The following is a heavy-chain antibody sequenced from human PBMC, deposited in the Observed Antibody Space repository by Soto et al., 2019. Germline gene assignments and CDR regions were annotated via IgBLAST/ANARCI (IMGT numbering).Heavy chain of an antibody. CDR2: ISWNSGSI. CDR1: GFTFSSYA. D-gene: IGHD6-13*01. J-gene: IGHJ6*02. V-gene: IGHV3-9*01. Sequence: GGSLRLSCAASGFTFSSYAMTWVRQAPGKGLEWVSGISWNSGSIGYADSVKGRLTISRDNAKNSLYLQMNSLRAEDTALYYCAKGDRVSIAAAGTDYYYGMDVWGQGTTVTVSS. CDR3: AKGDRVSIAAAGTDYYYGMDV.